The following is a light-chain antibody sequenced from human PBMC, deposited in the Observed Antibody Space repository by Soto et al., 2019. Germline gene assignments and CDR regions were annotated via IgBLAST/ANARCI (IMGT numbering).Light chain of an antibody. V-gene: IGLV2-18*02. CDR1: SSDISDYDR. CDR2: EVT. Sequence: QPALTQPPSVSGSPGQSVAISCTGTSSDISDYDRVSWYQQSPGTAPKLILYEVTHRPSGVPDRFSGSTSGNTASLTISGLQAEDEADYYCASYTDGSTPHVVFGGRTKVTVL. CDR3: ASYTDGSTPHVV. J-gene: IGLJ2*01.